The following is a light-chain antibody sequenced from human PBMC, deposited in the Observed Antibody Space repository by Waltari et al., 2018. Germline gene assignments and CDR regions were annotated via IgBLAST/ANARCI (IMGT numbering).Light chain of an antibody. CDR1: SSNIGAGYG. CDR3: QSFDSNLTVVV. CDR2: ETN. Sequence: QSVLTQPPSVSGAPGQRVSISCNGSSSNIGAGYGVHWYQHLPGAAPSLFIYETNNRPSGVPDRVAGSKSGTSASLAITGLQPEDEADDYCQSFDSNLTVVVFGGGTKLTVL. V-gene: IGLV1-40*01. J-gene: IGLJ2*01.